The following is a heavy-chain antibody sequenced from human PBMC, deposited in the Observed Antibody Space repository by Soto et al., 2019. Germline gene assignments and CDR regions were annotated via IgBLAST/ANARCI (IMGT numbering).Heavy chain of an antibody. V-gene: IGHV4-34*08. D-gene: IGHD2-15*01. CDR2: INHSGSI. CDR1: GGTLGGHY. CDR3: AQELRRPYPEF. J-gene: IGHJ4*02. Sequence: SETLSLTYGVYGGTLGGHYGSWIRQPPGKGLEWIGEINHSGSINYNPSLKSRVSISADTSKNEFFLKVSSVTAADTAVYYCAQELRRPYPEFWGQGPHVTVPS.